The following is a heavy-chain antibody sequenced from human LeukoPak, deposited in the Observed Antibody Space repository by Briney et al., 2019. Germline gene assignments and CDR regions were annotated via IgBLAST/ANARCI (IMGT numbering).Heavy chain of an antibody. CDR1: GGSISSYY. V-gene: IGHV4-59*01. CDR3: ARDGYSGSDAL. Sequence: SETLSLTCTVSGGSISSYYWSWIRQPPGKGLEWIGYIYYSGSTNYNPSLKSRVTMSVDTSKNQFSLKLSSVTAADTAVYYCARDGYSGSDALWGQGTLVTVSS. D-gene: IGHD5-12*01. J-gene: IGHJ4*02. CDR2: IYYSGST.